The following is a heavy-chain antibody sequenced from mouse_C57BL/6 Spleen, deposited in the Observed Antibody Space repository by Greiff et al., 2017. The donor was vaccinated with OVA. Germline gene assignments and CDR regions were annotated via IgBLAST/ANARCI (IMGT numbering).Heavy chain of an antibody. Sequence: VQLQQSGAELVKPGASVKLSCKASGYTFTSYWMQWVKQRPGQGLEWIGEIDPSDSYTNYNQKFKGKATLTVDTSSSTAYMQLSSLTSEDSAVYYCARSGYYGSRGDAMDYWGQGTSVTVSS. J-gene: IGHJ4*01. CDR2: IDPSDSYT. D-gene: IGHD1-1*01. CDR1: GYTFTSYW. CDR3: ARSGYYGSRGDAMDY. V-gene: IGHV1-50*01.